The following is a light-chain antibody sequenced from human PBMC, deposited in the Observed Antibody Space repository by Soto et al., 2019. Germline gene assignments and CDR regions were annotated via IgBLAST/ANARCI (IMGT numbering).Light chain of an antibody. V-gene: IGKV1-39*01. J-gene: IGKJ1*01. CDR2: AAS. Sequence: DIEMTQTQSSLSASVGDRVTITCRASQSISSYLNWYQHKPGKAPKLLIYAASSLQTGVPSRFSGSRSGTDFALTISSLQRDDFATYYCQQTDSFPRTFGQGAKV. CDR3: QQTDSFPRT. CDR1: QSISSY.